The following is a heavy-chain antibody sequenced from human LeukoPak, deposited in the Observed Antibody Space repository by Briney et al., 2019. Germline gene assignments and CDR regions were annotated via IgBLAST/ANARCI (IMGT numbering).Heavy chain of an antibody. D-gene: IGHD5-12*01. CDR1: GFTFSSYG. V-gene: IGHV3-30*18. Sequence: GGSLRLSCAASGFTFSSYGMHWVRQAPGKGLEWVAVISYDGSNKYYADYVKGRFTISRDNSKNTLYLQMNSLRAEDTAVYYCAKDRVKWLRLRGYFDYWGQGTLVTVSS. CDR2: ISYDGSNK. J-gene: IGHJ4*02. CDR3: AKDRVKWLRLRGYFDY.